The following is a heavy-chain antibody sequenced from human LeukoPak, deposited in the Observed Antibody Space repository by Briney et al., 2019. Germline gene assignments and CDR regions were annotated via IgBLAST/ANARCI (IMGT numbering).Heavy chain of an antibody. V-gene: IGHV4-39*01. J-gene: IGHJ4*02. CDR3: ARGLYYDFWSGYVYYFDY. Sequence: SETLSLTCSVSGGSISSTSYYWAWIRRPPGKGLEWIASMHYSGSTYYNPSLKSRVAISLDTSRNQFSLNLSSVTAADTAVYYCARGLYYDFWSGYVYYFDYWGQGTLVTVSS. D-gene: IGHD3-3*01. CDR1: GGSISSTSYY. CDR2: MHYSGST.